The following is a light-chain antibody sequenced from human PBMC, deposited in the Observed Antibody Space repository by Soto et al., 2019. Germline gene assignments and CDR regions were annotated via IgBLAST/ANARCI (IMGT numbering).Light chain of an antibody. J-gene: IGLJ3*02. CDR2: EVS. CDR1: SSDVGGYNY. V-gene: IGLV2-14*01. Sequence: QSALTQPASVSGSPGQSITISCTGTSSDVGGYNYVSWYQQHPGKPPKLMIYEVSNRPSGVANHFSGSKSGNTASLTISGLQAEDEADYYCSSYTSSSTRVFGGGTKLTVL. CDR3: SSYTSSSTRV.